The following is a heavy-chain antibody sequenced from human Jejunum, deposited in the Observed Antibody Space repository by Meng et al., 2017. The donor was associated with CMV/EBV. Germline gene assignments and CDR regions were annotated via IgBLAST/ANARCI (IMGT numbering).Heavy chain of an antibody. CDR3: RTLQYTSGFYGPAY. D-gene: IGHD6-19*01. CDR2: ISTNTGNP. V-gene: IGHV7-4-1*02. Sequence: VQWVQSGFELKESWASVIVSCQASGYTFTRYPMNWVRQAPGQGLEWMVWISTNTGNPTYAHGFTGRFVFSVDTSVSTAYLQISSLKAEDTAVYYCRTLQYTSGFYGPAYWGQGALVTVSS. CDR1: GYTFTRYP. J-gene: IGHJ4*02.